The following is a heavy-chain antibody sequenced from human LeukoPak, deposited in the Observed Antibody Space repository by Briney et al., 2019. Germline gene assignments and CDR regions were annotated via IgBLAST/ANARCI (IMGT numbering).Heavy chain of an antibody. Sequence: PSEALSLTYTVSGGPISDYYWSWIRQPPGKGLEWIGYSYYTGVANYNPSLKSRVSISVDTSKKQFSLNLTSVTAAGTAVYYCAREGNNYDYVWGSYRHFDYWGQGTLVTVSS. CDR2: SYYTGVA. J-gene: IGHJ4*02. CDR3: AREGNNYDYVWGSYRHFDY. V-gene: IGHV4-59*12. CDR1: GGPISDYY. D-gene: IGHD3-16*02.